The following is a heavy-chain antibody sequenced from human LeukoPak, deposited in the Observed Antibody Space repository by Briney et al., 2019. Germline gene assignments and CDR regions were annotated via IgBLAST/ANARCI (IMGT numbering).Heavy chain of an antibody. J-gene: IGHJ5*02. V-gene: IGHV3-23*01. CDR3: AKVPQPSMLWYNWFDP. CDR1: GFTFNSYA. D-gene: IGHD3-10*02. CDR2: IRGSGGTT. Sequence: GGSLRLSCAACGFTFNSYAMSGVRQAPGKGLEWVSAIRGSGGTTYYADSVRGRFTISRDDTKNTLYLQMNSLRAEDTAVYYCAKVPQPSMLWYNWFDPWGQGALVTVSS.